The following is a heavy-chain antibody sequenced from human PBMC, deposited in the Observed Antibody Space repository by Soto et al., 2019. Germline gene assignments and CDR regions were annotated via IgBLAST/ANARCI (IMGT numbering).Heavy chain of an antibody. V-gene: IGHV4-4*02. Sequence: QVQLQESGPGLVKPSGTLSLTCAVSGGSISSSNWWSWVRQPPGKGLEWIGEIYHSGSTNYNPSLKSRVTISVDKSKNQFSLKLSSVTAADTAVYYCANFGPPKRRSGSTKTGAFDIWGQGTMVTVSS. CDR2: IYHSGST. J-gene: IGHJ3*02. CDR3: ANFGPPKRRSGSTKTGAFDI. D-gene: IGHD3-3*01. CDR1: GGSISSSNW.